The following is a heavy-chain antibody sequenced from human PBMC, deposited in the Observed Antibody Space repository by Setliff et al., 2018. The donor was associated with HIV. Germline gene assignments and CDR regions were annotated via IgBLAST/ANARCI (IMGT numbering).Heavy chain of an antibody. CDR3: ARDLPITIPKYYFYMDV. V-gene: IGHV3-33*05. Sequence: GGSLRLSCAVSGFTFSTYGMHWVRQAPGKGLEWVTFIEHDGSNKYYADSVKGRFTISRDNSKNTLYLQMNNLRAEDTALYYCARDLPITIPKYYFYMDVWGKGTTVTVSS. CDR2: IEHDGSNK. D-gene: IGHD2-2*01. J-gene: IGHJ6*03. CDR1: GFTFSTYG.